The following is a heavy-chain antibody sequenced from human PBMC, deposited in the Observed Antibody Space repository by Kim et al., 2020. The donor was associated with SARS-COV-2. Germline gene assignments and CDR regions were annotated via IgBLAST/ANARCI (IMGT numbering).Heavy chain of an antibody. J-gene: IGHJ4*02. CDR2: ICYSGST. V-gene: IGHV4-39*01. Sequence: SETLSLTCTVSGGSISSSRYYWGWIRQPPGKGLEWIGSICYSGSTYYNPSLKSRVTISVDTSKNQFSLKLSSVTAADTAVYYCARYVGGDSYDKGFDYWRQGTLVTVSS. D-gene: IGHD5-18*01. CDR3: ARYVGGDSYDKGFDY. CDR1: GGSISSSRYY.